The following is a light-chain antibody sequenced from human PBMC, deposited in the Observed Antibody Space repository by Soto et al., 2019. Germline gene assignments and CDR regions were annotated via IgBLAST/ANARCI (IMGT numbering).Light chain of an antibody. CDR1: QNINTW. J-gene: IGKJ1*01. CDR2: DAS. Sequence: DIQMTQSPSTLSASVGDRVTIICRASQNINTWLAWYQQKPGKAPKLLIYDASSLESGVPSRFSGSGSGTEFTLTISSLQPDDFATYYCQQYNSYSRTFGQGTKVDIK. CDR3: QQYNSYSRT. V-gene: IGKV1-5*02.